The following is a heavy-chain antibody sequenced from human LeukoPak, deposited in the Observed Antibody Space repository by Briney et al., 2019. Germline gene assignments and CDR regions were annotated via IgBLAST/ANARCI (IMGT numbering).Heavy chain of an antibody. V-gene: IGHV4-34*01. CDR1: GDSISGYY. J-gene: IGHJ2*01. D-gene: IGHD1-26*01. CDR2: INHSGST. Sequence: PSETLSLTCTVSGDSISGYYWSWIRQPPGKGLEWIGEINHSGSTNYNPSLKSRVTISVDTSKSQFSLKLNSVTAADTAVYYCARQNSGTYYSRYFDLWGRGTLVTVSS. CDR3: ARQNSGTYYSRYFDL.